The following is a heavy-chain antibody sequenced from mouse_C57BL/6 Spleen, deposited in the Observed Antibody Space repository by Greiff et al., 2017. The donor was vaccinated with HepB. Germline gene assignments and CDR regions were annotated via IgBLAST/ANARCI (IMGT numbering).Heavy chain of an antibody. CDR2: ISNLAYSI. CDR3: ARNPDGGYFDV. J-gene: IGHJ1*03. Sequence: EVKVVESGGGLVQPGGSLKLSCAASGFTFSDYGMAWVRQAPRKGPEWVAFISNLAYSIYYADTVTGRFTISRENAKNTLYLEMSSLRSEDTAMYYCARNPDGGYFDVWGTGTTVTVSS. CDR1: GFTFSDYG. V-gene: IGHV5-15*01.